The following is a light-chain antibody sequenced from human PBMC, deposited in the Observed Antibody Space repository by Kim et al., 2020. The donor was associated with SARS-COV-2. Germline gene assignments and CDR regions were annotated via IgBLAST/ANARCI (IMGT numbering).Light chain of an antibody. V-gene: IGKV1-8*01. Sequence: SASTGDRVPITCRASQGISSYLAWDQQKPGKAPKLLIYAASTLQSGVPSRFSGSGSGTDFTLTISCLQSEDFATYYCQQYYSYPRTFGQGTKLEI. CDR1: QGISSY. CDR2: AAS. CDR3: QQYYSYPRT. J-gene: IGKJ2*01.